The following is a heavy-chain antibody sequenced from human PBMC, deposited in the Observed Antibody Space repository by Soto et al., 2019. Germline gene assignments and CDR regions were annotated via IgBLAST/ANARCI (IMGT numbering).Heavy chain of an antibody. J-gene: IGHJ4*02. Sequence: HPGGSLRLSCAASGFTFSSYAMHWFRQAPGKGLEWVAVISDDGSNKYYADSVKGRFTISRDNSKNTLYLQMNSLRAEDTAVYYCAKDRKSGSGWYWDYWGQGTLVTVSS. CDR1: GFTFSSYA. V-gene: IGHV3-30-3*01. CDR3: AKDRKSGSGWYWDY. CDR2: ISDDGSNK. D-gene: IGHD6-19*01.